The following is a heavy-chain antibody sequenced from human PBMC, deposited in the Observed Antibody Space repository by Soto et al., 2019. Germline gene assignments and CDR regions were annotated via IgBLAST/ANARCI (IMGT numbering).Heavy chain of an antibody. CDR1: GFTVSSNY. V-gene: IGHV3-53*04. CDR3: AREVELSPLSFDY. CDR2: IYSGGST. J-gene: IGHJ4*02. Sequence: EVQLVESGGGLVQPGGSLRLSCAASGFTVSSNYMSWVRQAPGKGLEWVSVIYSGGSTYYADSVKGRFTISRHNSKNTLYLQMNSLRAEDTAVYYCAREVELSPLSFDYWGQGTLVTVSS. D-gene: IGHD1-7*01.